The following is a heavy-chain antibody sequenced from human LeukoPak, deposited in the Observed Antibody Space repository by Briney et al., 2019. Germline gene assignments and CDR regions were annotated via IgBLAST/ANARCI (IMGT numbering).Heavy chain of an antibody. CDR2: IDPSDSYT. CDR1: GYSFTSYW. J-gene: IGHJ4*02. D-gene: IGHD3-22*01. CDR3: ARHNYYDSSGGY. Sequence: GGSLKISCKGSGYSFTSYWISWVRQMPGKGLEWMGRIDPSDSYTNYSPSFQGHVTISADKSISTAYLQWSSLKASDTAMYYCARHNYYDSSGGYWGQGTLVTVSS. V-gene: IGHV5-10-1*01.